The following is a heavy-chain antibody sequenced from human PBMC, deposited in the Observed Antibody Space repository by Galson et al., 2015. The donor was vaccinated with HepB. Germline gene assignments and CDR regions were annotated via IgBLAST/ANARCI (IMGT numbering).Heavy chain of an antibody. J-gene: IGHJ6*03. V-gene: IGHV3-9*01. D-gene: IGHD3-3*01. CDR3: AKDSYYGPLGYYYYMDV. CDR1: GFTFDDYA. CDR2: ISWNSGSI. Sequence: SLRLSCAASGFTFDDYAMHWVRQAPGKGLEWVSGISWNSGSIGYADSVKGRFTISRDNAKNSLYLQMNSLRAEDTALYYCAKDSYYGPLGYYYYMDVWGKGTTVTVSS.